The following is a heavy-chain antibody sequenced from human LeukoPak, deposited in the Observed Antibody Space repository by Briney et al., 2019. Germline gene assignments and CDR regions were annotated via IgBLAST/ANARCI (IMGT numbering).Heavy chain of an antibody. J-gene: IGHJ4*02. V-gene: IGHV3-33*01. CDR3: ARDSSSYFSSSEFDY. CDR1: GFTFSSYG. D-gene: IGHD6-6*01. Sequence: GGSLRLSCAASGFTFSSYGMHWVRQAPGKGLEWVAVIWYDGSNKYYADSVKGRFTISRDNSKNTLYLQMNSLRAEDTPVYYCARDSSSYFSSSEFDYWGQGTLVTVSS. CDR2: IWYDGSNK.